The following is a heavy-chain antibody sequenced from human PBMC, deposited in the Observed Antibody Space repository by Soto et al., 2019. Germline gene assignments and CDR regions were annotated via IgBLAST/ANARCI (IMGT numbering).Heavy chain of an antibody. CDR2: ISGNGEST. V-gene: IGHV3-23*01. CDR1: GFPFSSYA. Sequence: GVSLRLSCGASGFPFSSYAMNWVRQAPGKGLEWVATISGNGESTWYADSVKGRFTIYRDSSTNTLSLQMDSLRAEDTAIYYCAKSDGGGACRWVNDWGQGTMVTVAS. CDR3: AKSDGGGACRWVND. J-gene: IGHJ4*02. D-gene: IGHD2-21*02.